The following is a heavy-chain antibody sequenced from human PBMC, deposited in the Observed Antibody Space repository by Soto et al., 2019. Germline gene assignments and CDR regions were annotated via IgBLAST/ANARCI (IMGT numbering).Heavy chain of an antibody. CDR3: ARVGRRGYSYGRVDY. Sequence: SETLSLTCAVYGGSFSGYYWSWIRQPPGKGLEWIGEINHSGSTNYNPSLKSRVTISVDTSKNQFSLKLSSVTAADTAVYYCARVGRRGYSYGRVDYWGQGTLVTV. CDR2: INHSGST. J-gene: IGHJ4*02. D-gene: IGHD5-18*01. V-gene: IGHV4-34*01. CDR1: GGSFSGYY.